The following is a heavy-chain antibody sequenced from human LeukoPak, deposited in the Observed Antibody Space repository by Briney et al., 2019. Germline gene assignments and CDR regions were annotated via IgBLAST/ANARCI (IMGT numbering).Heavy chain of an antibody. CDR1: GFTFSSYA. V-gene: IGHV3-23*01. J-gene: IGHJ4*02. CDR2: ISGSGGST. Sequence: PGGSLRLSCAASGFTFSSYAMSWVRQAPGKGLEWVSAISGSGGSTYYADSVKGRFTISRDNSKNTLYLQMNSLRAEDTAVYDCARNARDDTMIVVVAGFDYWGQGTLVTVSS. D-gene: IGHD3-22*01. CDR3: ARNARDDTMIVVVAGFDY.